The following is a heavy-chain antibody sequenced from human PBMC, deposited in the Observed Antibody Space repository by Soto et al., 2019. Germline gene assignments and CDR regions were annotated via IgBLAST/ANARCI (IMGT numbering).Heavy chain of an antibody. D-gene: IGHD2-2*01. J-gene: IGHJ4*02. CDR3: ARQVYSKQLLHNFDY. Sequence: QVQLVQSGAEVKKPGASVKVSCKASGYTFTSYDINWVRQATGQGLEWMGWMNPNSGNTGYAQKFQGRVTMTSNTSIRTAYMELSSLRSEDTAVYYCARQVYSKQLLHNFDYWGQGTLVTVSS. CDR1: GYTFTSYD. V-gene: IGHV1-8*01. CDR2: MNPNSGNT.